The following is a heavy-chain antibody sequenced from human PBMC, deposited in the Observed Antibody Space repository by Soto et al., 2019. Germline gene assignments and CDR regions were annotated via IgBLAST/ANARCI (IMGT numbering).Heavy chain of an antibody. J-gene: IGHJ4*02. CDR3: ASSLGYCSTTSCHHYYFDF. Sequence: GGSLRLSCAASGFTFSNAWINWVRQAPGKGLEWVGRIKSKTNSYTTEFAASVKGRFAISRDDSESSLYLQMNSLKTEDTAVYYCASSLGYCSTTSCHHYYFDFWGQGTLVTVSS. V-gene: IGHV3-15*07. CDR2: IKSKTNSYTT. D-gene: IGHD2-2*01. CDR1: GFTFSNAW.